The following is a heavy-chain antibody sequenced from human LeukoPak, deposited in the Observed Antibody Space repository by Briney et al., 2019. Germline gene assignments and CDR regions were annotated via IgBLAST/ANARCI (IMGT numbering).Heavy chain of an antibody. J-gene: IGHJ4*02. V-gene: IGHV3-33*01. CDR1: GFILSTHG. D-gene: IGHD1-26*01. CDR3: ARDLSFGSLDF. CDR2: MWYDGSRE. Sequence: GGSLRLSCAASGFILSTHGMHWVRQAPGKELEWVAGMWYDGSREDYADSVKGRFTISRDMSKNTLNLQMNSLRVEDTAMFYCARDLSFGSLDFRGQGTLVTVSS.